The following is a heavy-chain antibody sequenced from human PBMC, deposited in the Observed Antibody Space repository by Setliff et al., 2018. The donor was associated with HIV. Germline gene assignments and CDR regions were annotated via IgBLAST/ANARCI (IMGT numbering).Heavy chain of an antibody. V-gene: IGHV3-11*04. CDR2: INGGSSTI. Sequence: GSLRLSCEASGFSFSDYYMSWLRQAPGKGLEWISYINGGSSTIYYADSVKGRFAVSRDNTEKTLFLQMNDLKIEDTAIYYCARLDVEKQLDIWGQGTTVTVSS. J-gene: IGHJ3*02. CDR3: ARLDVEKQLDI. D-gene: IGHD6-19*01. CDR1: GFSFSDYY.